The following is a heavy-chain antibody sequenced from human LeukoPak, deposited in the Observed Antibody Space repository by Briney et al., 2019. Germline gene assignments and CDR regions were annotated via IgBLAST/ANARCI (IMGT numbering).Heavy chain of an antibody. V-gene: IGHV4-4*08. D-gene: IGHD3-22*01. J-gene: IGHJ2*01. CDR3: AGRAYYDTSGYSPASGYFDL. CDR1: GGSIFSYY. CDR2: IYSNGIT. Sequence: PSETLSLTCTVSGGSIFSYYFNWIRQPPGKGLEWIGYIYSNGITNYNPSLRSRGTISIATSKNQVSLRLRSVTAADTAIYYCAGRAYYDTSGYSPASGYFDLWGRGTLVPVSS.